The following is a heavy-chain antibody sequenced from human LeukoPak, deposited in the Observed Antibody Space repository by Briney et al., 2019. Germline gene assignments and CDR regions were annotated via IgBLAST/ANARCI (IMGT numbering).Heavy chain of an antibody. CDR2: MNPNSGNT. J-gene: IGHJ3*02. CDR3: ARDRSYSTDAFDI. CDR1: GYTFTSYD. D-gene: IGHD3-10*01. Sequence: ASVKVSCKASGYTFTSYDINWVRQATGQGLEWMGWMNPNSGNTGYAQKFQGRVTMTRNTSISTAYMELSSLRSEDTAVYYCARDRSYSTDAFDIWGQGTMVTVSS. V-gene: IGHV1-8*01.